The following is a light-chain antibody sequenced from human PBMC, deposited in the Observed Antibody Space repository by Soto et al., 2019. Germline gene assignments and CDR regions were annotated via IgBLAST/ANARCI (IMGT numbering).Light chain of an antibody. Sequence: EIVMTQSPATVSVSPGERATLSCRASQSVSDKLAWYQQKPGQAPRLLIYHASARATGIPARFSGSGSGTDFTLTISRLEPEDFAVYYCQQYGSSGTFGQGTKVDIK. CDR3: QQYGSSGT. V-gene: IGKV3-15*01. J-gene: IGKJ1*01. CDR1: QSVSDK. CDR2: HAS.